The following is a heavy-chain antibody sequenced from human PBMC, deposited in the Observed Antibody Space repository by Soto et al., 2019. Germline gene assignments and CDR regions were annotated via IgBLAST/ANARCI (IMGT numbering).Heavy chain of an antibody. J-gene: IGHJ4*02. CDR3: TGESYSSTLI. CDR1: GGSISSGVYY. D-gene: IGHD3-10*01. CDR2: IYHTGTT. V-gene: IGHV4-39*01. Sequence: QLQELGPRLVKPSETLSLTCTVSGGSISSGVYYCGWVRQPPGKGLEWIGSIYHTGTTYYNPSLKSRLIMSVDRSENQFSLRLNSVTVTDTAVYYCTGESYSSTLIWGQGTLVTVSS.